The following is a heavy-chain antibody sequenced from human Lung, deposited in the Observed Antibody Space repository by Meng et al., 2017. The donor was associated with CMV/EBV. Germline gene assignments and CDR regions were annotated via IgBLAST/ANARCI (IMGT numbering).Heavy chain of an antibody. CDR3: ARACYDFWSGYYPWPEYYYGMDV. CDR2: ISSSSSTI. Sequence: GESLKISCAASGFTFSSYSMNWVRQAPGKGLEWVSYISSSSSTIYYADSVKGRFTISRDNAKNSLYLQMNSLRAEDTAVYYCARACYDFWSGYYPWPEYYYGMDVWGQGTTVTVSS. D-gene: IGHD3-3*01. CDR1: GFTFSSYS. J-gene: IGHJ6*02. V-gene: IGHV3-48*04.